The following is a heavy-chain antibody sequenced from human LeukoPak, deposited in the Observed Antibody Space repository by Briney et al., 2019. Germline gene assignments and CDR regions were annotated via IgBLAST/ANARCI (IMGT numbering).Heavy chain of an antibody. CDR3: ARDLLTGFDY. V-gene: IGHV3-74*01. D-gene: IGHD1-20*01. J-gene: IGHJ4*02. CDR1: GFTFCSYW. Sequence: GGSLRLSCAASGFTFCSYWMHWVRQTPQKGLVWVSRINSDGSSTSHADSVKGRFTISRDNAKNTLYLQMNSLGAEDTAVYYCARDLLTGFDYWGQGTLVTVS. CDR2: INSDGSST.